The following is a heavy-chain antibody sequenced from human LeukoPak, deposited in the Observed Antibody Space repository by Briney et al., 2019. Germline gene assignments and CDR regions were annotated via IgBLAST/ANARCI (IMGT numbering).Heavy chain of an antibody. J-gene: IGHJ6*02. V-gene: IGHV4-34*01. CDR1: GGSFSGYD. D-gene: IGHD2-21*02. Sequence: PSETLSLTCAVYGGSFSGYDWNWIRQPPGKGLEWIGEINHSGSTNYNPSLKSRVTISVDTSKNQFSLKLNSVTAADTAVYYCARLVAMTTTFKYYYYGMDVWGQGTTVTVSS. CDR2: INHSGST. CDR3: ARLVAMTTTFKYYYYGMDV.